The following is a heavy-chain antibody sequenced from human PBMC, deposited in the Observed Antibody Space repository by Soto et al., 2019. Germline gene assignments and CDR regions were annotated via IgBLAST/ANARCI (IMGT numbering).Heavy chain of an antibody. Sequence: PSETLSLTCAVYGGSFSGYYWSWIRQPPGKGLEWIGEVNHSGSTNYNPSLKSRVTISVDTSKKQFSLKLSSVTAADTAVYYCASTGASVVWSRSKSYFDYWGQGTLVTVS. D-gene: IGHD1-26*01. CDR2: VNHSGST. J-gene: IGHJ4*02. CDR1: GGSFSGYY. V-gene: IGHV4-34*01. CDR3: ASTGASVVWSRSKSYFDY.